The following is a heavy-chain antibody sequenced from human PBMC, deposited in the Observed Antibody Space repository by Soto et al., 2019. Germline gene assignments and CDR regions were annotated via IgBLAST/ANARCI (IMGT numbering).Heavy chain of an antibody. D-gene: IGHD4-4*01. J-gene: IGHJ6*02. CDR3: ARGAEVTHHYYYYYYGMDV. CDR1: GYTFTSYG. CDR2: ISAYNGNT. Sequence: QVQLVQSGAEVKKPGASVKVSCKASGYTFTSYGISWVRQAPGQGLEWMGWISAYNGNTNYAQKLQGRVTMTTDTATSTAYMELRSLRSDDTAVYYCARGAEVTHHYYYYYYGMDVWGQGTTVTVSS. V-gene: IGHV1-18*04.